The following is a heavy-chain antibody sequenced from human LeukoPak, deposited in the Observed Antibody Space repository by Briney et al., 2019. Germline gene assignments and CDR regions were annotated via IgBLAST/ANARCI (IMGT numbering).Heavy chain of an antibody. D-gene: IGHD5-18*01. V-gene: IGHV1-18*01. CDR3: AIHQYSYGSFDY. Sequence: GASVKVSCKASGYTFTSYGISWVRQAPGQGLEWMGWISAYNGNTNYAQELQGRVTMTTDTSTSTAYMELRSLRSDDTAVYYCAIHQYSYGSFDYWGQGTLVTVSS. CDR1: GYTFTSYG. J-gene: IGHJ4*02. CDR2: ISAYNGNT.